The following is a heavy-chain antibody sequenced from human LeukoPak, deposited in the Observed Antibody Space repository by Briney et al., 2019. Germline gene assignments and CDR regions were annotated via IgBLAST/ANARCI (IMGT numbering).Heavy chain of an antibody. V-gene: IGHV4-30-4*01. D-gene: IGHD5-12*01. J-gene: IGHJ3*02. CDR1: GGSINSGDYY. CDR3: ARDTGWLPRPDAFDI. CDR2: IYYSGST. Sequence: SETLSLTCIVSGGSINSGDYYWSWLRQPPGKGLEWIGYIYYSGSTYYNPSLKSRVTISIDTSKNQFSLKLSSVTAADTAVYYCARDTGWLPRPDAFDIWSQGTMVTVSS.